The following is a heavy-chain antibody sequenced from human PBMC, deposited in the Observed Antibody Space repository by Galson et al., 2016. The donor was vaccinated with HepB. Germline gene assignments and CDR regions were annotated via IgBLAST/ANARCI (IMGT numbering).Heavy chain of an antibody. Sequence: SVKVSCKASGYSFTSYVIHWVRQAPGQRPEWMGWLNAGNGNTKYSQKLQGRVTLTGDTSASTAYMELNSLRSEDTALYYCARIRASGTSPYDYLGQGTLVTVSS. V-gene: IGHV1-3*01. D-gene: IGHD3-10*01. CDR2: LNAGNGNT. CDR1: GYSFTSYV. J-gene: IGHJ4*02. CDR3: ARIRASGTSPYDY.